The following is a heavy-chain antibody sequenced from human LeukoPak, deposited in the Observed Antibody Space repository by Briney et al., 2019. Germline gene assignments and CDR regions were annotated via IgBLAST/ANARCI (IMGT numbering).Heavy chain of an antibody. CDR2: ISGSGGNT. J-gene: IGHJ4*02. Sequence: GGSLRLSCAASGFTFSSYAMIWVRQTPGKGLEWVSAISGSGGNTYYADSVKGRFTISRDNSKNTLYLQMNSLRAEDTAVYYCAKDRRLLWFGELLEMGFDYWGQGTLVTVSS. CDR1: GFTFSSYA. V-gene: IGHV3-23*01. D-gene: IGHD3-10*01. CDR3: AKDRRLLWFGELLEMGFDY.